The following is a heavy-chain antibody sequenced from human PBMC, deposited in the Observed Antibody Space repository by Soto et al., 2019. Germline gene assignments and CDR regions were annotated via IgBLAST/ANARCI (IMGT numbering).Heavy chain of an antibody. D-gene: IGHD3-22*01. CDR3: ARPLYYYDSSGGFDF. J-gene: IGHJ4*02. V-gene: IGHV1-46*01. Sequence: GASVKVSCKASGYTFSNYYMHWVRQAPGQGLEWMGIINPSGGSTSYAQKFQGRVTMTRDTSTSTVYMGLSSLRSEDTAVYYCARPLYYYDSSGGFDFWGQGTLVTVS. CDR2: INPSGGST. CDR1: GYTFSNYY.